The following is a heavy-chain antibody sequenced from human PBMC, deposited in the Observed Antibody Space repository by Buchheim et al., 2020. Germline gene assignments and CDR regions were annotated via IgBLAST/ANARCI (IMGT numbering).Heavy chain of an antibody. Sequence: QVQLVESGGGVVQPGTSLRLSCAVSGFNIGSYGMHWVRQAPGKGLDWVAFTSYDGGEMFYGRSVKGRFTISRDNSKNTLYLQMNTLRPEDTAVYYCAKDRLFEEQQLNHWGQGTL. CDR2: TSYDGGEM. CDR3: AKDRLFEEQQLNH. J-gene: IGHJ5*02. D-gene: IGHD6-13*01. V-gene: IGHV3-30*18. CDR1: GFNIGSYG.